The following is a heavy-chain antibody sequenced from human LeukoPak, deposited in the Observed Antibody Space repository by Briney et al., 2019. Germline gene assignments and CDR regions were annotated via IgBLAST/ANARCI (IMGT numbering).Heavy chain of an antibody. D-gene: IGHD3-3*01. V-gene: IGHV1-2*02. CDR3: ARVPRVTVFGVVRRGQDYFDY. J-gene: IGHJ4*02. CDR2: INPDSGGT. Sequence: ASVKVSCKASGYTFTGYYIHWVRQAPGQGLEWMVWINPDSGGTNYAQKFQGRVTVTRDTSISTAYMELSRLRSDDTAVYYCARVPRVTVFGVVRRGQDYFDYWGQGTLVTVSS. CDR1: GYTFTGYY.